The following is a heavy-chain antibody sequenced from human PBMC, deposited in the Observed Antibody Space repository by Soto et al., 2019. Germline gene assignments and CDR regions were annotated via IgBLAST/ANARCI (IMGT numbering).Heavy chain of an antibody. CDR2: IYYSGST. CDR3: ARWGTYGDLFDY. D-gene: IGHD4-17*01. J-gene: IGHJ4*02. Sequence: SETLSLTCTVSGGSISSSSYYWGWIRQPPGKGLEWIGSIYYSGSTYYNPSLKSRVTISVDTSKNQFSLKLSSVTAADTAVYYCARWGTYGDLFDYWGQGTLVTVSS. V-gene: IGHV4-39*01. CDR1: GGSISSSSYY.